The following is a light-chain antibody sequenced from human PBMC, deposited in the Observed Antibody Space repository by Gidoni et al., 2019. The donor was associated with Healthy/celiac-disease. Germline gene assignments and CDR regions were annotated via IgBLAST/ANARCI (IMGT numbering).Light chain of an antibody. CDR3: QSYDSSLSGWV. Sequence: VLTQPPAVSAAPGRRVTISCTGSSSNIGAGYDVHWYQQLPGTAPKLLIYGNSNRPSGVPDRFSGSKSGTSASLAITGLQAEDEADYYCQSYDSSLSGWVFGGGTKLTVL. CDR2: GNS. J-gene: IGLJ3*02. CDR1: SSNIGAGYD. V-gene: IGLV1-40*01.